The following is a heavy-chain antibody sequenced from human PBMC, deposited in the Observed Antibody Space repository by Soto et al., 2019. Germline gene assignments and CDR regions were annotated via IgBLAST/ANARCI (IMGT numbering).Heavy chain of an antibody. Sequence: QITLKESGPTLVKPTQTPTLTCTFSGFSLSSTRVAVGWIRQPPGKALEWLALIYWDDDKRYSPFLKSRLTITKDTSKNQVVLTMTNMDPVDTATYYCAHSVVAGLGYYFDYWGQGTLVTVSS. D-gene: IGHD6-19*01. CDR2: IYWDDDK. CDR1: GFSLSSTRVA. V-gene: IGHV2-5*02. CDR3: AHSVVAGLGYYFDY. J-gene: IGHJ4*02.